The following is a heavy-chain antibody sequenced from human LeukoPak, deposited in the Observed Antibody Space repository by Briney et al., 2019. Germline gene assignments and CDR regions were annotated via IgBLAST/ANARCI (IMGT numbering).Heavy chain of an antibody. D-gene: IGHD7-27*01. CDR1: GGSISSGGYY. CDR3: AGHLTGDDAFDI. CDR2: IYYSGST. J-gene: IGHJ3*02. Sequence: ASETLSLTCTVSGGSISSGGYYWSWIRQHPGKGLEWIGYIYYSGSTYYNPSLKSRVTISVDTSKNQFSLKLSSVTAADTAVYYCAGHLTGDDAFDIWGQGTMVTVSS. V-gene: IGHV4-31*03.